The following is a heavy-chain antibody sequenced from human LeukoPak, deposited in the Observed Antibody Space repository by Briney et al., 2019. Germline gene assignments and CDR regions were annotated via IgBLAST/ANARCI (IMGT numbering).Heavy chain of an antibody. J-gene: IGHJ4*02. Sequence: SETLSLTCTVSGYSIRSGFYWGWIRQPPGRGLEWVGNIYHSGITYYTPSVKSRVTISVDTSKNQCYLNLSSVTAADTAVYYCARAVGAFDWLPLFDFWGQGALVTVSS. V-gene: IGHV4-38-2*02. D-gene: IGHD3-9*01. CDR3: ARAVGAFDWLPLFDF. CDR1: GYSIRSGFY. CDR2: IYHSGIT.